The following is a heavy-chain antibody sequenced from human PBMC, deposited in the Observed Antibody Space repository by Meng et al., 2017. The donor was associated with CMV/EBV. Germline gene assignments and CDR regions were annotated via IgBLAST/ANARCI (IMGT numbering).Heavy chain of an antibody. CDR2: ISSSGSTI. CDR3: ASSSSAGYYYYYGMDV. V-gene: IGHV3-11*01. D-gene: IGHD6-6*01. CDR1: GFTFSDYY. Sequence: GGSLRLSCAASGFTFSDYYMSWIRQAPGKGLEWVSYISSSGSTIYYADSVKGRFTISRDNAKNSLYLQMNSLRAEDTAVYYCASSSSAGYYYYYGMDVWGQGTTVTVSS. J-gene: IGHJ6*02.